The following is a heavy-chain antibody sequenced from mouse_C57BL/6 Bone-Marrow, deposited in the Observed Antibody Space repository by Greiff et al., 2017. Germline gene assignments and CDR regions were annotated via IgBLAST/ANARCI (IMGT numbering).Heavy chain of an antibody. CDR3: ARRWGYYKAMDY. CDR1: GFTFSSYT. CDR2: ISGGGGNT. V-gene: IGHV5-9*01. J-gene: IGHJ4*01. D-gene: IGHD2-3*01. Sequence: EVQVVESGGGLVKPGGSLKLSCAASGFTFSSYTMSWVRQTPEKRLEWVATISGGGGNTSYPDSVTGRFNISRDNAKNTLYLQMSSLRSEDTALDYCARRWGYYKAMDYWGQGTSVTVSS.